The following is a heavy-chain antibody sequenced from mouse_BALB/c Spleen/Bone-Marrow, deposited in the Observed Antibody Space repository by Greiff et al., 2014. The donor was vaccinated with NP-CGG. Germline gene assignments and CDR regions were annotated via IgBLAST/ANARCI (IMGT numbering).Heavy chain of an antibody. V-gene: IGHV2-9*02. CDR2: IWAGGST. J-gene: IGHJ4*01. D-gene: IGHD1-2*01. CDR1: GFSLTSYG. Sequence: QVHVKQSGPGLVAPSQSLSITCTVSGFSLTSYGVHWVRQPPGKGLEWLGVIWAGGSTNYNSALMSRLSISKDNSKSQVFLKMNSLQTDDTAMYYCARITTATGAIDYWGQGTSVTVSS. CDR3: ARITTATGAIDY.